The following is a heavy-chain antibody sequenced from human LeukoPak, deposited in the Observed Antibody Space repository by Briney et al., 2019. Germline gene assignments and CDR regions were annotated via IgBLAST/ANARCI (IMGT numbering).Heavy chain of an antibody. CDR2: ISSSSSTI. CDR3: ARDSVAAAGCMDV. Sequence: GGSLRLSCAASGFTFSSYSMNWVRQAPGKGLEWVSYISSSSSTIYYADSVKGRFTISRDNAKNSLYLQMNSLRAEDTAVYYCARDSVAAAGCMDVWGQGTTVTVSS. D-gene: IGHD6-13*01. J-gene: IGHJ6*02. CDR1: GFTFSSYS. V-gene: IGHV3-48*04.